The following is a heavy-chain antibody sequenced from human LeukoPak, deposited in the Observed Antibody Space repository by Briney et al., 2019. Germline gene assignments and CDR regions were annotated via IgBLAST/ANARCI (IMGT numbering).Heavy chain of an antibody. CDR1: GFNFSSHA. J-gene: IGHJ4*02. Sequence: PGRSLRLSCVASGFNFSSHAMHWVRQAPGKGPEWVAVISKDGRDKHHADSVKGRFTISRDNSKNTLYLQMDSLRAEDTAVYFCAKDPRTEAAYYFDYWGQGILVTVSS. D-gene: IGHD1-1*01. CDR3: AKDPRTEAAYYFDY. CDR2: ISKDGRDK. V-gene: IGHV3-30*18.